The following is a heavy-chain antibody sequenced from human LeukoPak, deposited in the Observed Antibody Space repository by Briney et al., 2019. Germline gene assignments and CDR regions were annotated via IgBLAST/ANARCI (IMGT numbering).Heavy chain of an antibody. D-gene: IGHD5-24*01. CDR1: GYTFTGYY. CDR2: INPNSGGT. V-gene: IGHV1-2*02. J-gene: IGHJ5*02. CDR3: ARGRDGYNYNWFDP. Sequence: GTSVKVSCKASGYTFTGYYMHWVRQDPGQGLEWMGWINPNSGGTNYAQKFQGRVTMTRDTSISTAYMELSRLRSDDTAVYYCARGRDGYNYNWFDPWGQGTLVTVSS.